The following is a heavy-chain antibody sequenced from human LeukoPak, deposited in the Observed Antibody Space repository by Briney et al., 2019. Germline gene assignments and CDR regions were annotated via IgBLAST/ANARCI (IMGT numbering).Heavy chain of an antibody. CDR2: IYSGGGT. V-gene: IGHV3-53*01. CDR3: ARDYYGSGSYSPVTFRY. J-gene: IGHJ4*02. CDR1: GFTVSSNY. D-gene: IGHD3-10*01. Sequence: PGGSLRLSCAASGFTVSSNYMTWVRQAPGKGLEWVSVIYSGGGTYYADSVKGRFTISRDNFKNTLYLQMNSLRAEDTAVYYCARDYYGSGSYSPVTFRYWGQGTLVTVSS.